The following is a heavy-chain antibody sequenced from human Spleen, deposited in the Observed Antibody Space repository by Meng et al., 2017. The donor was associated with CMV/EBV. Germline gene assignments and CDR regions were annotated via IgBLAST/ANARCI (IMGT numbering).Heavy chain of an antibody. CDR3: AKGGVAAAGTYNWFDP. CDR1: GCPFSSDG. V-gene: IGHV3-33*03. D-gene: IGHD6-13*01. Sequence: SGCPFSSDGLHWVRQAPGEGLEWVAVIWDDGSNKYYADSVKGRFTISRDKSKNTLYLQMNSLRAEDTAVYYCAKGGVAAAGTYNWFDPWGQGTLVTVSS. CDR2: IWDDGSNK. J-gene: IGHJ5*02.